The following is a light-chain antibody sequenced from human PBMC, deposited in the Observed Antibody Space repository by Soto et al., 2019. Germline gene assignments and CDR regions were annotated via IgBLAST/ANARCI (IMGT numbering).Light chain of an antibody. CDR1: SSNLGTNT. CDR2: SNN. V-gene: IGLV1-44*01. Sequence: QSVLTQPPSVSGTPGQRVTISCSGSSSNLGTNTVNWYQQLPGTAPKVLIYSNNQRPSGVPDRFSGSKSGTSASLAISGLQSEDEADYYCAAWDDSLSGPVVFGGGTKLTVL. CDR3: AAWDDSLSGPVV. J-gene: IGLJ2*01.